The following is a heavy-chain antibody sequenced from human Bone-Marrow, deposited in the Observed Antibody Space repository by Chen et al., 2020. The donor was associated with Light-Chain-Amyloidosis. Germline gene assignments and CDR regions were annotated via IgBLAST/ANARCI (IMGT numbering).Heavy chain of an antibody. D-gene: IGHD4-17*01. Sequence: QVQLVQSGAEVKKPGASVKVSCKASGYTFTSYDINWVRQATGQGLEWMGWMNPNSGNTGDAQKFQGRVTMTRNTSISTAYMELSSLRSEDTAVYYCARGDDYGDYYYYYGMDVWGQGTTVTVSS. J-gene: IGHJ6*02. V-gene: IGHV1-8*01. CDR3: ARGDDYGDYYYYYGMDV. CDR2: MNPNSGNT. CDR1: GYTFTSYD.